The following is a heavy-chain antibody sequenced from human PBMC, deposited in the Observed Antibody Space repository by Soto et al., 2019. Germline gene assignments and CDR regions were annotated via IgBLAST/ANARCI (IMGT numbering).Heavy chain of an antibody. Sequence: SETLSLTCTVSGGSISSGGYYWSWIRQHPGKGLEWIGYIYYSGSTYYNPSLKSRVTISVDTSKNQFSLKLSSVTAADTAVYYCARDGRDYDSSGYYFGYWGQGTLVTV. CDR1: GGSISSGGYY. CDR2: IYYSGST. V-gene: IGHV4-31*03. CDR3: ARDGRDYDSSGYYFGY. J-gene: IGHJ4*02. D-gene: IGHD3-22*01.